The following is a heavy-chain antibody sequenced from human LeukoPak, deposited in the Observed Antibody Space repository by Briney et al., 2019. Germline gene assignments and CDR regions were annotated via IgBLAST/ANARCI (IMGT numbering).Heavy chain of an antibody. CDR1: GYTFTGYY. V-gene: IGHV1-2*02. Sequence: ASVKVSCKASGYTFTGYYMHWVRQAPGQGLEWMGWINPNSGGTNYAQKFQGRVTMTRDTSISTAYMELSRLRSDDTAVYYCARGDGTVVPAAIQYSWGQGTLVTVSS. CDR2: INPNSGGT. CDR3: ARGDGTVVPAAIQYS. D-gene: IGHD2-2*02. J-gene: IGHJ4*02.